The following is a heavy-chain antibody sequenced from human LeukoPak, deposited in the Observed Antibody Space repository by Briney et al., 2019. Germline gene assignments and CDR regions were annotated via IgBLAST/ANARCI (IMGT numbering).Heavy chain of an antibody. D-gene: IGHD1-1*01. CDR1: EFTFSSYG. CDR2: IRYDGSNK. Sequence: PGGSLRLSCAASEFTFSSYGMHWVRQAPGKGLEWVAFIRYDGSNKYFADSVKGRFTISRDNSKNTLYLQMNSLRAEDTAVYYCAREQLVYLDYWGQGTLVTVSS. V-gene: IGHV3-30*02. J-gene: IGHJ4*02. CDR3: AREQLVYLDY.